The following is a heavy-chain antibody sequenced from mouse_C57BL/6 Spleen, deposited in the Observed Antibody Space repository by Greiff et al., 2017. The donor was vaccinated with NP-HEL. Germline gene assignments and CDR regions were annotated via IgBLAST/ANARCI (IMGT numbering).Heavy chain of an antibody. CDR3: AKCYYSNEGDYYAMDY. D-gene: IGHD2-5*01. V-gene: IGHV1-9*01. Sequence: QVQLQQSGAELMKPGASVKLSCKATGYTFTGYWIEWVKQRPGHGLEWIGEILPGSGSTNYNEKFKGKATFTADTSSNTAYMQLSSLTTEDSAIYYCAKCYYSNEGDYYAMDYWGQGTSVTVSS. J-gene: IGHJ4*01. CDR2: ILPGSGST. CDR1: GYTFTGYW.